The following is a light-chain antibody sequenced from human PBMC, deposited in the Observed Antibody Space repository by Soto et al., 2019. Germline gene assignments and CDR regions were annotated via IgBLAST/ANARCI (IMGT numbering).Light chain of an antibody. CDR1: QSVSGW. Sequence: DIQMTQSPSTLSASVGDRVTITCRASQSVSGWVAWYQQRPWKAPKLLVFDASSLDPAVPSRFSGSGSGTEFTPAINSLQPDDFGTYYCQQYGSYPVTFGQGTKLEIK. J-gene: IGKJ2*01. V-gene: IGKV1-5*01. CDR3: QQYGSYPVT. CDR2: DAS.